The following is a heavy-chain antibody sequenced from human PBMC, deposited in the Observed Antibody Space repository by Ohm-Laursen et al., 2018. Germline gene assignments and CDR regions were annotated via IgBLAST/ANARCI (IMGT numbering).Heavy chain of an antibody. D-gene: IGHD3-10*01. Sequence: SLRLSCAASGFTFSSYGMHWVRQAPGKGLEWVAVIWYDGSNKYYADSVKGRFTISRDNSKNTLYLQMNSLRAEDTAVYYCARDISYGSGSRYYYYYGMDVWGQGTTVTVSS. J-gene: IGHJ6*02. V-gene: IGHV3-33*01. CDR2: IWYDGSNK. CDR3: ARDISYGSGSRYYYYYGMDV. CDR1: GFTFSSYG.